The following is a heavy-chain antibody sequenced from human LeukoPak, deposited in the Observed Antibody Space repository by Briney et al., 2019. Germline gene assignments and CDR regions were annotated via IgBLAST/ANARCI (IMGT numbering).Heavy chain of an antibody. CDR3: ARTARLLGP. D-gene: IGHD2-21*01. Sequence: PGGSLTLSCAASGFTFSDSYMTWIRQTPGKGLEYLSYISGGGSDIIYADSVKGRFTISRDNAKNSLYLQMSSLRVDDSAVYYCARTARLLGPRGQGTLVTVSS. J-gene: IGHJ5*02. CDR1: GFTFSDSY. V-gene: IGHV3-11*04. CDR2: ISGGGSDI.